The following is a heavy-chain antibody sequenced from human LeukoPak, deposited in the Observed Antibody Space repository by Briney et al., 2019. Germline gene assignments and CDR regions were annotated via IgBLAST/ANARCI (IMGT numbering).Heavy chain of an antibody. Sequence: SETLSLTCTVSGDSISTYYWSWIRQPPGKGLERIGYIYYSGSTNYNPSLKSRVTISVDTSRNQFSLKLSSVTAADTAVYYCAREDYFDSSGPHGMDVWGQGTTVTVSS. CDR1: GDSISTYY. CDR2: IYYSGST. D-gene: IGHD3-22*01. J-gene: IGHJ6*02. CDR3: AREDYFDSSGPHGMDV. V-gene: IGHV4-59*01.